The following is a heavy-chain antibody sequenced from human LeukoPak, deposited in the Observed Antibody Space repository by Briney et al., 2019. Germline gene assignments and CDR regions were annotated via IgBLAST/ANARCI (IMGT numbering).Heavy chain of an antibody. CDR3: ARGDGGYYFDY. Sequence: GGSLRLSCAASGFTFSNYWMTWVRQAPGKGLEWVADIKRDGSEKYYVDSVKGRFSISRDNAKNSLYLQMNSLRAEDTAVYYCARGDGGYYFDYWGQGTLVTVSS. CDR2: IKRDGSEK. D-gene: IGHD3-16*01. CDR1: GFTFSNYW. J-gene: IGHJ4*02. V-gene: IGHV3-7*01.